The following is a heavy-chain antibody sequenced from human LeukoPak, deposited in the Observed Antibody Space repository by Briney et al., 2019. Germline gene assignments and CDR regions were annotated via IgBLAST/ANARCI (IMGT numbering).Heavy chain of an antibody. D-gene: IGHD2-2*02. CDR1: GFTFSSYA. Sequence: PGRSLRLSCAASGFTFSSYAMHWVRQAPGKGLEWVAVISYDGSNKYYADSVKGRFTISRDNSKNTLYLQMNSLRAEDTAVYYCARGGVRLIPGPLDYWGQGTLVTVSS. J-gene: IGHJ4*02. CDR3: ARGGVRLIPGPLDY. CDR2: ISYDGSNK. V-gene: IGHV3-30-3*01.